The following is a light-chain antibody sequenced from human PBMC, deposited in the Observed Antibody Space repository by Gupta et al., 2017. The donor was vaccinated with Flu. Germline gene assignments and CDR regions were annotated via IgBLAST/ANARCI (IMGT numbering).Light chain of an antibody. CDR3: QQYKNYPLT. Sequence: DIQMTQSPSTLSASVGDRVTITCRASQSISSWLVWYQQKPGKAPKLLIYKASSLESGVPSRFSGSGSGTEFTLTISSLQPDDFATYYCQQYKNYPLTFGGGTKVEIK. CDR2: KAS. J-gene: IGKJ4*01. CDR1: QSISSW. V-gene: IGKV1-5*03.